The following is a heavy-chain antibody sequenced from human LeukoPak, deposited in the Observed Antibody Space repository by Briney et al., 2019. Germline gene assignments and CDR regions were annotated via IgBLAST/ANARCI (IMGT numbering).Heavy chain of an antibody. V-gene: IGHV3-7*03. J-gene: IGHJ4*02. Sequence: GGSLRLSCAASGFTFSSYWMSWVRQAPGKGLEWVANIKQDGSEKYYVDSVKGRFTISRDNSKNTLYLQMNSLRAEDTAVYYCAKDQYDSGLFDYWGQGTLVTVSS. D-gene: IGHD3-22*01. CDR2: IKQDGSEK. CDR3: AKDQYDSGLFDY. CDR1: GFTFSSYW.